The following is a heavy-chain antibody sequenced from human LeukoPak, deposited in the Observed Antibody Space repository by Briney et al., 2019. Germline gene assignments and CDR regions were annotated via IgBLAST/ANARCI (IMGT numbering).Heavy chain of an antibody. J-gene: IGHJ3*01. Sequence: GGSLRLSCAASGFTFSSYSMNWVRQAPGKGLEWVSSISRSSSHIYYADSVKGRFTISRDNAKNSLYLQMNSLRAEDTAVYYCASPLLWFGDFPFDVWGQGTMVTVSS. CDR2: ISRSSSHI. D-gene: IGHD3-10*01. CDR1: GFTFSSYS. V-gene: IGHV3-21*01. CDR3: ASPLLWFGDFPFDV.